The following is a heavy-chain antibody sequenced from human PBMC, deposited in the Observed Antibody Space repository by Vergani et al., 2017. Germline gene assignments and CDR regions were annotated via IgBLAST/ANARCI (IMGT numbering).Heavy chain of an antibody. J-gene: IGHJ4*02. CDR1: GFTFSSYA. CDR2: ISGSGGST. V-gene: IGHV3-23*01. Sequence: EVQLLESGGGLVQPGGSLRLSCAASGFTFSSYAMSWVRQAPGKGLEWVSAISGSGGSTYYADSVKGRFTISRDNSKNTLYLQMNSLRAEDTAVYYCAKVRGGIAAGQANSYGDYWGQGTLVTVSS. CDR3: AKVRGGIAAGQANSYGDY. D-gene: IGHD6-13*01.